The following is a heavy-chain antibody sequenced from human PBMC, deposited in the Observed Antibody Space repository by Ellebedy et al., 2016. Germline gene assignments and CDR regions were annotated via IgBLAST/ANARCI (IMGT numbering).Heavy chain of an antibody. CDR3: TRDQGSIPFDL. V-gene: IGHV3-30*03. CDR1: GFTFSNYA. Sequence: GESLKISXAASGFTFSNYAIHWVRQAPGKGLEWVAIISYGGGSVKYYADSVKGRFTISRDNAKSSLYLQMNSLRIEDTAIYYCTRDQGSIPFDLWGQGSLVTVSS. CDR2: ISYGGGSVK. D-gene: IGHD1-26*01. J-gene: IGHJ4*02.